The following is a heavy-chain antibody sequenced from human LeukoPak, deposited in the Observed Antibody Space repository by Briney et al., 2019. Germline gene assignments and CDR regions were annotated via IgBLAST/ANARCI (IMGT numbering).Heavy chain of an antibody. CDR1: GFTVSSNY. D-gene: IGHD3-22*01. CDR3: ASDKDSSGYYYIDY. J-gene: IGHJ4*02. CDR2: IYSGGST. V-gene: IGHV3-66*01. Sequence: GGSLRLSCAAPGFTVSSNYMSWVRQAPGKGLEWVSVIYSGGSTYYADSVKGRFTISRDNAKNSLYLQMNSLRAEDTAVYYCASDKDSSGYYYIDYWGQGTLVTVSS.